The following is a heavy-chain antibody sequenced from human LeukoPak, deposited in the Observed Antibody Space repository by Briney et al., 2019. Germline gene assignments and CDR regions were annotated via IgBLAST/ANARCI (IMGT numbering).Heavy chain of an antibody. CDR1: GFTYSDYS. D-gene: IGHD6-19*01. CDR2: ISSGSTYK. J-gene: IGHJ4*02. V-gene: IGHV3-21*01. CDR3: TRGPTLIGVAGTWPLDY. Sequence: GGSLRLSCAASGFTYSDYSMHWVRQAPGKGLEWVSSISSGSTYKYSADSLKGRFTISRDNAKNSLYLQMNSLRAEDSAVYYCTRGPTLIGVAGTWPLDYWGQGTLVTVSS.